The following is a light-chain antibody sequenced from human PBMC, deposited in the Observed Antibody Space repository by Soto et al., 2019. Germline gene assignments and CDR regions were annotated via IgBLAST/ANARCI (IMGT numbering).Light chain of an antibody. CDR2: EVS. V-gene: IGLV2-8*01. CDR3: SSYAGSSTYV. CDR1: SSDVGGYDY. J-gene: IGLJ1*01. Sequence: QSGLTQPPSASGSPGQSVTISCTGTSSDVGGYDYVSWYQQHPGKAPKLMIYEVSNRPSGVPDRFSGSKSGNTASLTVSGLQAEDEADYYCSSYAGSSTYVFGTGTKVTVL.